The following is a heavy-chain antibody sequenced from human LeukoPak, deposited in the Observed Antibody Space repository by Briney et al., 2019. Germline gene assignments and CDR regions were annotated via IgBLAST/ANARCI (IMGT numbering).Heavy chain of an antibody. D-gene: IGHD3-16*01. V-gene: IGHV4-34*01. CDR1: GGSFSGYY. CDR2: INHSGST. Sequence: SETLSLTCAVYGGSFSGYYWSWIRQPPGKGLEWIGEINHSGSTNYTPSLKSRVTISVDTSKNQFSLELSSVTAADTAVYYCARQRALGGGVADYWGQGTLVTVSS. J-gene: IGHJ4*02. CDR3: ARQRALGGGVADY.